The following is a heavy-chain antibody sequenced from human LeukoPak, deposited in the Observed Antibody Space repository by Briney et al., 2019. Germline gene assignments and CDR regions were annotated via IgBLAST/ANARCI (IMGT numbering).Heavy chain of an antibody. CDR2: IKQDGSEK. V-gene: IGHV3-7*03. J-gene: IGHJ3*02. CDR1: GFTFSSYW. CDR3: ARDLGYYDSSGYYSVDAFDI. Sequence: PGGSLRLSCAASGFTFSSYWMSWVRQAPGKGLEWVANIKQDGSEKYYVDSVKGRFTSSRDNAKNSLYLQMNSLRAEDTALYYCARDLGYYDSSGYYSVDAFDIWGQGTMVTVSS. D-gene: IGHD3-22*01.